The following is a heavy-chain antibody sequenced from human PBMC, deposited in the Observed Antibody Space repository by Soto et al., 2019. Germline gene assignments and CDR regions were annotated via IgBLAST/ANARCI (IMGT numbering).Heavy chain of an antibody. CDR2: TYYRPKWYS. V-gene: IGHV6-1*01. Sequence: QVHLQQSGPGLLQPSQTLSLTCAISGDSVSSNDAAWNWIRQSPLRGLEWLGRTYYRPKWYSVTAVSVXXRXTTXPDTSKNQFSLQLNSVTPEDTAVYYCARGPAILNPWGQGILVTVSS. CDR1: GDSVSSNDAA. J-gene: IGHJ5*02. CDR3: ARGPAILNP. D-gene: IGHD3-3*01.